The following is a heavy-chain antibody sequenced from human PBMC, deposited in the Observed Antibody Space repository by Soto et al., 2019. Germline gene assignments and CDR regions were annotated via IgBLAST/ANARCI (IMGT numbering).Heavy chain of an antibody. CDR1: GYTFTGYA. V-gene: IGHV1-3*05. Sequence: QVQLVQSGAEEKKPGASVKVSCKASGYTFTGYAMHWVRQAPGQRLEWMGWINAGNGNTKYSQKFQSRVTITRDTSASTVYLEMSSRRSEDTAVYYCARAVAVAADFDYWGQGTLVTVSS. CDR2: INAGNGNT. J-gene: IGHJ4*02. D-gene: IGHD6-19*01. CDR3: ARAVAVAADFDY.